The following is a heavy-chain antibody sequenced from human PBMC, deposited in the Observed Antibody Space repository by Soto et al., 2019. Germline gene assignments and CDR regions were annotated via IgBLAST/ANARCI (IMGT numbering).Heavy chain of an antibody. CDR3: ARVERGTATTVVDAFDI. CDR2: MSHSGGT. V-gene: IGHV4-34*01. CDR1: GGFVSSGSYY. Sequence: QVQLQQWGAGLLKPSETLSLTCAVYGGFVSSGSYYWSWIRQPPGKGLEWIGEMSHSGGTHFNPSLKSGVTISVATSKNQFSLKMSSVTAADTALYYCARVERGTATTVVDAFDIWGPGTMVTVSS. J-gene: IGHJ3*02. D-gene: IGHD1-1*01.